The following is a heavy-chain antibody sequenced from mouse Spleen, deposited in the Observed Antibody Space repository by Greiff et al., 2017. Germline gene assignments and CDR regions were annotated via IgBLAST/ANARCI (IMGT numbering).Heavy chain of an antibody. D-gene: IGHD1-1*01. Sequence: EVQLQQSGPELVKPGASVKISCKASGYTFTDYYMNWVKQSHGKSLEWIGDINPNNGGTSYNQKFKGKATLTVDKSSSTAYMELRSLTSEDSAVYYCASPALRFAWFAYWGQGTLVTVSA. CDR2: INPNNGGT. J-gene: IGHJ3*01. CDR3: ASPALRFAWFAY. V-gene: IGHV1-26*01. CDR1: GYTFTDYY.